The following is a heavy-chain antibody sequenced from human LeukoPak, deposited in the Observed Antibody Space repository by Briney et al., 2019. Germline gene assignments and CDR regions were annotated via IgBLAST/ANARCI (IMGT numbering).Heavy chain of an antibody. CDR2: ISWNSGSI. CDR3: ARDRQQLVRSNWFDP. V-gene: IGHV3-9*01. Sequence: GGSLRLSCAASGFTFDDYAMHWVRQAPGKGLEWVSGISWNSGSIAYADSVKGRFTISRDNAKNSLYLQMNSLRAEDTAVYYCARDRQQLVRSNWFDPWGQGTLVTVSS. D-gene: IGHD6-13*01. CDR1: GFTFDDYA. J-gene: IGHJ5*02.